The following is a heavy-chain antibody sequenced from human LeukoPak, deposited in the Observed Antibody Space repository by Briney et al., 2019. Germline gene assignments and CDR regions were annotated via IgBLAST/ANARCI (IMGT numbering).Heavy chain of an antibody. CDR2: INPNSGGT. Sequence: ASVKVSCKASGYTFTDYYINWVRQAPGQGLEWMGWINPNSGGTNYAQKFQGRVTMTRDTSISTAYMELSRLRSDDTAVYYCATSRGYCSSTSCRDDYYFDYWGQGTLVTVSS. V-gene: IGHV1-2*02. CDR1: GYTFTDYY. CDR3: ATSRGYCSSTSCRDDYYFDY. D-gene: IGHD2-2*01. J-gene: IGHJ4*02.